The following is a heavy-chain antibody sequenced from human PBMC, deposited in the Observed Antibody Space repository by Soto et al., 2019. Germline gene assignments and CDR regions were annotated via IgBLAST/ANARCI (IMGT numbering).Heavy chain of an antibody. CDR1: VGTLSSYA. Sequence: SVKVCCKASVGTLSSYAISWVRQEPRQGLEWMGGIIPIFGTANYAQKFQGRVTITADESTSTAYMELSSLRSEDTAVYYCASLLAYCGGDCYFDYWRQGTLVTVSS. J-gene: IGHJ4*02. V-gene: IGHV1-69*13. CDR2: IIPIFGTA. D-gene: IGHD2-21*02. CDR3: ASLLAYCGGDCYFDY.